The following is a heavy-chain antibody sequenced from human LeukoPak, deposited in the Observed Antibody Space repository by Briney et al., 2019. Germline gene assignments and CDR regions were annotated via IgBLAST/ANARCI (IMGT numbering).Heavy chain of an antibody. J-gene: IGHJ5*01. V-gene: IGHV4-61*02. CDR2: IYTSGST. D-gene: IGHD1-26*01. CDR1: GGSISSGSYY. CDR3: ARASGGGSYDT. Sequence: KPSETLSLTCTVSGGSISSGSYYWSWIRQPAGKGLEWIGRIYTSGSTNYNPSLKSRVTISVDTSKNQFSLKLSSVTAADTAVYYCARASGGGSYDTWGQEPWSPSPQ.